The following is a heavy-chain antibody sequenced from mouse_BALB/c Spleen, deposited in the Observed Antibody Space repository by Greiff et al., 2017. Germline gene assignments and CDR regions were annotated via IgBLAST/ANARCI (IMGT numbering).Heavy chain of an antibody. CDR2: INSNGGST. D-gene: IGHD1-1*01. V-gene: IGHV5-6-3*01. CDR1: GFTFSSYG. Sequence: EVQGVESGGGLVQPGGSLKLSCAASGFTFSSYGMSWVRQTPDKRLELVATINSNGGSTYYPDSVKGRFTISRDNAKNTLYLQMSSLKSEDTAMYYWTRERLRLDYWGQGTSVTVSS. CDR3: TRERLRLDY. J-gene: IGHJ4*01.